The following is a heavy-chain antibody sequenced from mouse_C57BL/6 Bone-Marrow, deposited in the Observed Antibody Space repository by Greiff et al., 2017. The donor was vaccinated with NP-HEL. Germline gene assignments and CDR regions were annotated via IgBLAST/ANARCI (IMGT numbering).Heavy chain of an antibody. D-gene: IGHD1-1*01. CDR1: GYTFTSYW. J-gene: IGHJ3*01. V-gene: IGHV1-59*01. CDR2: IDPSDSYT. CDR3: VYGSSPWFAY. Sequence: QVQLQQPGAELVRPGTSVKLSCKASGYTFTSYWMHWVKQRPGQGLEWIGVIDPSDSYTNYNQKFKGKATLTVDTSSSTAYMQLSSLTSEDSAVYYCVYGSSPWFAYWGQGTLVTVSA.